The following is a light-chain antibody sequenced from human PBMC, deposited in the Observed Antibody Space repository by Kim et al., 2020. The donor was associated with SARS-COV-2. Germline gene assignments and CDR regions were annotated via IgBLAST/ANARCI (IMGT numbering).Light chain of an antibody. Sequence: SPGERATRSCRASQSVTTNLAWYQQKPGLAPRLLIYGASTRATGIPARFSGSGSGTEFTLTISSLQSEDFAVYYCQQYNTWPPITFGQGTRLEIK. J-gene: IGKJ5*01. V-gene: IGKV3-15*01. CDR1: QSVTTN. CDR2: GAS. CDR3: QQYNTWPPIT.